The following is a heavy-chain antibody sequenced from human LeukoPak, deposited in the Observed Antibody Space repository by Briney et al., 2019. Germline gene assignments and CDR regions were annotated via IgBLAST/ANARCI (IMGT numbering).Heavy chain of an antibody. D-gene: IGHD3-22*01. V-gene: IGHV1-2*02. CDR1: GYTFTGYY. Sequence: ASVKVSCKASGYTFTGYYMHWVRQAPGQGLEWMGWINPNSGGTDYAQKFQGRVTMTRDTSISTAYMELSRLRSDDTAVYYCARDSGSYYYDSSGYGSGMDVWGQGTTVTVSS. CDR3: ARDSGSYYYDSSGYGSGMDV. CDR2: INPNSGGT. J-gene: IGHJ6*02.